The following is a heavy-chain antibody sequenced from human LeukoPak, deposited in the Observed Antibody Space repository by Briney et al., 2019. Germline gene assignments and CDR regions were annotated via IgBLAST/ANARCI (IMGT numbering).Heavy chain of an antibody. D-gene: IGHD2-2*01. Sequence: ASVKVSCKASGYTFTSYAMHWVRQAPGQRLEWMGWINAGNGSTKYSQKFQGRVTITRDTSASTAYMELSSLRSEDTAVYYCARGPYCSSTSCYGLFAYWGQGTLVTVSS. CDR1: GYTFTSYA. V-gene: IGHV1-3*01. J-gene: IGHJ4*02. CDR2: INAGNGST. CDR3: ARGPYCSSTSCYGLFAY.